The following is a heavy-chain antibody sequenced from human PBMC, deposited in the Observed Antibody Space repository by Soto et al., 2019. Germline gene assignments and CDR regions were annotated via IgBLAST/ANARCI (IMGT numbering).Heavy chain of an antibody. CDR2: IIPILGIA. Sequence: SVKVSCKASGGTFSSYTISWVRQAPGQGLEWMGRIIPILGIANYAQKFQGRVTITADKSTSTAYMELSSLRSEDTVLYYCASDLNLIPYTSMVTEYSLFYWGQ. CDR3: ASDLNLIPYTSMVTEYSLFY. CDR1: GGTFSSYT. J-gene: IGHJ4*02. D-gene: IGHD5-18*01. V-gene: IGHV1-69*02.